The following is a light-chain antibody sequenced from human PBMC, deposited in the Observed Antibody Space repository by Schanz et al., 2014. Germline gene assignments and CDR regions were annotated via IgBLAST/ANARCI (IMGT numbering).Light chain of an antibody. CDR2: GAS. CDR1: QSVSSN. Sequence: EIVMTQSPATLSVSPGERATLSCRASQSVSSNLVWYQQKPGQAPRVLIYGASIRASGIPDRFSGSGSGTDFTLTITRLEPEDFAVYYCQQYGDSPLTFGQGTKLEIK. J-gene: IGKJ2*01. V-gene: IGKV3-20*01. CDR3: QQYGDSPLT.